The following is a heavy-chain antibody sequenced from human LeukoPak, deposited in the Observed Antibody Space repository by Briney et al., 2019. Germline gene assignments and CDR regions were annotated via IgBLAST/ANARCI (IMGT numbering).Heavy chain of an antibody. CDR3: ARMFQTVVVVPGSTGMGKDYYYYYYMDV. CDR2: INSDGSST. D-gene: IGHD2-2*01. CDR1: GFTFSSYW. J-gene: IGHJ6*03. Sequence: PGGSLRLSCAASGFTFSSYWMHWVRQAPGKGLVWVSRINSDGSSTSYADSVKGRFTISRDNAKNTLYLQMNSLRAEDTAVYYCARMFQTVVVVPGSTGMGKDYYYYYYMDVWGKGTTVTISS. V-gene: IGHV3-74*01.